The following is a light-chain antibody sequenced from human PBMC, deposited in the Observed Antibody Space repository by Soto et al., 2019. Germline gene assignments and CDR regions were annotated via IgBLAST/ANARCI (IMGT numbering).Light chain of an antibody. Sequence: QSVLTQPPSVSAAPGQRVAISCSGSSSNIGNNYVSWYQQLPGTAPKLLIYDSIKRASGIPDRFSGSKSGTSATLGITGLQTGDEADYYCGTWDNSLSVVVFGGGTKLTVL. V-gene: IGLV1-51*01. CDR1: SSNIGNNY. CDR3: GTWDNSLSVVV. CDR2: DSI. J-gene: IGLJ3*02.